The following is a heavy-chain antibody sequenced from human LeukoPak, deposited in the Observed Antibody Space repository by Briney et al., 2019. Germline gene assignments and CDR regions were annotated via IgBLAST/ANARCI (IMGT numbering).Heavy chain of an antibody. Sequence: GGSLRLSWAASGFTFCDYWMTWVRQAPGKGLEWVASIKQDGSEKYYVDSVKGRFTISRDNAKNSLYLQMNSLRAEDTAVYYCARGITMIVVVNFDYWGQGTLVTVSS. J-gene: IGHJ4*02. CDR3: ARGITMIVVVNFDY. V-gene: IGHV3-7*01. CDR2: IKQDGSEK. D-gene: IGHD3-22*01. CDR1: GFTFCDYW.